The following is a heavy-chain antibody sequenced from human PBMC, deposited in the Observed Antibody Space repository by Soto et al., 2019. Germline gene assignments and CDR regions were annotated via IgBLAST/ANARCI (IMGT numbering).Heavy chain of an antibody. D-gene: IGHD5-12*01. CDR1: GNTFSSYG. CDR2: ISVYNGNT. J-gene: IGHJ5*02. CDR3: ASGYSGLGWFDP. Sequence: QVQLVQSGAEVKKPGASVKVSCKASGNTFSSYGINWVRQAPGQGLEWMGWISVYNGNTKYAQKVQGRVTMTTDTSTSTAYMELRSLRSDDTAVYYWASGYSGLGWFDPWGQGTLVTVSS. V-gene: IGHV1-18*01.